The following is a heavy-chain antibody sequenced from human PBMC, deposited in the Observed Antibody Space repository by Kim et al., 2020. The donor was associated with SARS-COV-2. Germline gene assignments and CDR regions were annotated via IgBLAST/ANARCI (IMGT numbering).Heavy chain of an antibody. CDR2: T. Sequence: TNYAQKLQGRVTMTTDTSTSTAYMELRSLRSDDTAVYYCARIAAAGPFDYWGQGTLVTVSS. CDR3: ARIAAAGPFDY. V-gene: IGHV1-18*01. J-gene: IGHJ4*02. D-gene: IGHD6-13*01.